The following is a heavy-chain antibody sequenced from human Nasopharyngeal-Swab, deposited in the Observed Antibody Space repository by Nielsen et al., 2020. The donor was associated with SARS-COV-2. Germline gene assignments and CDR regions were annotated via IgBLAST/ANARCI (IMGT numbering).Heavy chain of an antibody. CDR2: ISSSGSTI. Sequence: VGSLRLSCAASGFTFSDYYMSWIRQAPGKGLEWVSCISSSGSTIYYADSVKGRFTISRDNAKNSLYLQMNSLRAEDTAVYYCARESHYDFWSGYYPSKYYYYYMDVWGKGTTVTVSS. D-gene: IGHD3-3*01. CDR3: ARESHYDFWSGYYPSKYYYYYMDV. V-gene: IGHV3-11*04. CDR1: GFTFSDYY. J-gene: IGHJ6*03.